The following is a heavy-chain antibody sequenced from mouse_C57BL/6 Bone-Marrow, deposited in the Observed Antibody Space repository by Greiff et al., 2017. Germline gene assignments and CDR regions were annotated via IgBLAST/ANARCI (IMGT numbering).Heavy chain of an antibody. J-gene: IGHJ4*01. D-gene: IGHD2-4*01. V-gene: IGHV10-3*01. CDR2: LRSKSSNYAT. CDR1: GFTFNTYA. CDR3: VRDSLYYDYGLYAMDY. Sequence: EVMLVESGGGLVQPKGSLKLSCAASGFTFNTYAMHWVRQAPGKGLEWVARLRSKSSNYATYYADSVKDRFTISRADSQSMLYLQMNNLKTGYTAMYYCVRDSLYYDYGLYAMDYWGQGTSVTVSS.